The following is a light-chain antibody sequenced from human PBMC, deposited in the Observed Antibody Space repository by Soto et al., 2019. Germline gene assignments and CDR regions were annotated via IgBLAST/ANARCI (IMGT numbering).Light chain of an antibody. V-gene: IGKV3-15*01. CDR2: GAS. Sequence: EIVMTQSPATLSVSPGERATLSCRASQSISNNLAWYQQKPGQAPRLLIYGASTRATGIPARFSGSGSGTEFTLTISSLQSEDFAVYYCQQYTNWRTFGQGTKVEI. CDR3: QQYTNWRT. CDR1: QSISNN. J-gene: IGKJ1*01.